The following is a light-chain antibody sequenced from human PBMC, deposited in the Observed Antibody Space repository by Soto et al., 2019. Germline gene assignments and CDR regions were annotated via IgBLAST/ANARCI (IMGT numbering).Light chain of an antibody. CDR2: GAS. V-gene: IGKV3-15*01. Sequence: EIVMTQSPATLSVSPGERATLSCRASQSVSSNLAWYQQKPGQAPRLLIYGASTRATGIPARFSGSGSGTEFTLTIRSLQSEDFAVYYCQQYNNWARTFGQGTKLEIK. CDR3: QQYNNWART. J-gene: IGKJ2*01. CDR1: QSVSSN.